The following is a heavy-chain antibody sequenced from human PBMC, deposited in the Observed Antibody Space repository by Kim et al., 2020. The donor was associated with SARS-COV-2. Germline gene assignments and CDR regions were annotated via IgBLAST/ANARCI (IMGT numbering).Heavy chain of an antibody. CDR3: ARDLGPVVVADTPNWFDP. J-gene: IGHJ5*02. Sequence: KSRVTISVDTSKNQFSLKLSSVTAADTAVYYCARDLGPVVVADTPNWFDPWGQGTLVTVSS. D-gene: IGHD2-15*01. V-gene: IGHV4-34*01.